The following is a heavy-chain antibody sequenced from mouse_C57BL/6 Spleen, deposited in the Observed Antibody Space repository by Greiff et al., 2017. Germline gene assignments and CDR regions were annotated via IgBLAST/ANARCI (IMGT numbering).Heavy chain of an antibody. CDR2: IDPETGGT. D-gene: IGHD1-1*01. Sequence: QVQLQQSGAELVRPGASVTLSCKASGYTFTDYDMHWVKQTPVHGLEWIGAIDPETGGTAYTQKFKGKAILTADKSSSTAYMELRSLTSEDSAVYYCTRSDYGSSGYFDYWGQGTTLTVSS. V-gene: IGHV1-15*01. CDR1: GYTFTDYD. CDR3: TRSDYGSSGYFDY. J-gene: IGHJ2*01.